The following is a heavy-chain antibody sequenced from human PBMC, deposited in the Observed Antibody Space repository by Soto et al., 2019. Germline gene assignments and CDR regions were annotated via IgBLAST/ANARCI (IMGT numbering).Heavy chain of an antibody. CDR3: ARVRGCSGGICYRDLGY. D-gene: IGHD2-15*01. V-gene: IGHV3-48*02. CDR2: ISSTSSTI. J-gene: IGHJ4*02. Sequence: EVQLVESGGGLVQPGGSLRLSCAASGFTFSTYSMSWVRQAPGKGLEGVSYISSTSSTIDYADYVKGRFTISRDNAKTTQALHRTGLREGETAVYYCARVRGCSGGICYRDLGYWGQGTLVTVSS. CDR1: GFTFSTYS.